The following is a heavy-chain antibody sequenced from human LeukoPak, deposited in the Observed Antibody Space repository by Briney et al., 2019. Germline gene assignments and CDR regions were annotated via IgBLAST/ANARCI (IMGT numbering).Heavy chain of an antibody. Sequence: PSETLPLTCAVYGGSFSGYYWSWIRQPPGKGLEWIGEINHSGSTNYNPSLKSRVTISVDTSKNQFSLKLSSVTAADTAVYYCARGLYSSSSTLIWFDPWGQGTLVTVSS. CDR1: GGSFSGYY. J-gene: IGHJ5*02. CDR3: ARGLYSSSSTLIWFDP. CDR2: INHSGST. D-gene: IGHD6-6*01. V-gene: IGHV4-34*01.